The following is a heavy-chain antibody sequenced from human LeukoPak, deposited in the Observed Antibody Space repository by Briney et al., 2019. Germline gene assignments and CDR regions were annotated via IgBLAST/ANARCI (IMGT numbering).Heavy chain of an antibody. J-gene: IGHJ4*02. D-gene: IGHD1-26*01. CDR1: GFTFSNSA. Sequence: GGSLRLSCAASGFTFSNSAMSWVRQAPGKGLEWVSTYAISDHSAYYADSVKGRFTISRDNSKNTLYLQMKSLRAEDTAVYYCARSGSYVDYWGQGTLVTVSS. CDR2: YAISDHSA. CDR3: ARSGSYVDY. V-gene: IGHV3-23*01.